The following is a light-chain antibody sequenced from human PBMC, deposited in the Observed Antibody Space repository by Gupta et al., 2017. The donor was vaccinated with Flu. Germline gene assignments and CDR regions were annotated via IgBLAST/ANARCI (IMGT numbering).Light chain of an antibody. V-gene: IGKV3-15*01. CDR2: GAS. CDR1: QSVNDN. CDR3: QQYKDWPLT. J-gene: IGKJ3*01. Sequence: EIVMTQSPASLSVSPGERATLSCTATQSVNDNLAWYQQKSGQGPRLLIYGASTRATGIPARFSGSGSGTEFTLTISSLQSEDFAVYYCQQYKDWPLTFGPGTKVDIK.